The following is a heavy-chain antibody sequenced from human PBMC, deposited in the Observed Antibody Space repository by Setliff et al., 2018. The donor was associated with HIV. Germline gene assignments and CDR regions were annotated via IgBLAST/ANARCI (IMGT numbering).Heavy chain of an antibody. CDR2: IYYSGNT. CDR3: ARHSITLVVGVPERDDAFDI. J-gene: IGHJ3*02. CDR1: GGSIINNF. V-gene: IGHV4-59*01. D-gene: IGHD3-22*01. Sequence: PSETLSLTCTVSGGSIINNFWSWIRLPPGKGLEYIGYIYYSGNTDYNPSLKSRVTISVDRSKNQFSLKLNSVTAADTAVYYCARHSITLVVGVPERDDAFDIWGQGTMVTVSS.